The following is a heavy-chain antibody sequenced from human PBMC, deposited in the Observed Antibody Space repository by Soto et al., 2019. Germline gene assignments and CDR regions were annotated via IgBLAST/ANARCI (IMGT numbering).Heavy chain of an antibody. CDR3: TATKGRLEQPTSDF. CDR1: GFTFSNAW. D-gene: IGHD2-8*01. V-gene: IGHV3-15*01. J-gene: IGHJ4*02. CDR2: IKSDAYGGAI. Sequence: EVQLVESGGGLVKPGGSLRLSCAGSGFTFSNAWMSWVRRAPGKGLEWVGRIKSDAYGGAIDYAAPVKGRFTISKDDSKNTLFLQMNNLRAEATAVYSCTATKGRLEQPTSDFWGQGTPVIVSS.